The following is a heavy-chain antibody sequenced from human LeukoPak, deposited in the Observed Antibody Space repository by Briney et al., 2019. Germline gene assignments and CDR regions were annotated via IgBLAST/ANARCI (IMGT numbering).Heavy chain of an antibody. CDR2: LSPDGSST. J-gene: IGHJ4*02. V-gene: IGHV3-74*01. CDR1: GFTFSSYW. Sequence: PGGSLRLSCAASGFTFSSYWMQWVRQAPGKGLVWVSRLSPDGSSTTSADSVKGRFTNSRDNSKNTMYLQMNSLRVEDTAVYYCAKAAYCTSTSCHFSGYAQRPLDSWGQGTLVTVSS. CDR3: AKAAYCTSTSCHFSGYAQRPLDS. D-gene: IGHD2-2*01.